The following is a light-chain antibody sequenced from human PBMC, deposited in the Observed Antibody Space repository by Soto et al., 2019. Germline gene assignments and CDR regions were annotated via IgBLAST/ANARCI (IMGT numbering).Light chain of an antibody. CDR2: WAS. CDR3: QQYYSTPSYT. V-gene: IGKV4-1*01. J-gene: IGKJ2*01. CDR1: QSVLYSSNNKNY. Sequence: DIVMTQAPDSLAVSLGERATINCKSSQSVLYSSNNKNYLAWYQQKPGQPPKLLIYWASIRQSAVPDRFSGSGSGTDFAPTISSLQAKDVAVYYCQQYYSTPSYTFGQGTKLEIK.